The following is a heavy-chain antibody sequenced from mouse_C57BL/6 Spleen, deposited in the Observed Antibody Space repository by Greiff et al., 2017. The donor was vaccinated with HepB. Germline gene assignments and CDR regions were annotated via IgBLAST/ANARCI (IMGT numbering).Heavy chain of an antibody. Sequence: EVQLVESGGGLVKPGGSLKLSCAASGFTFSDYGMHWVRQAPEKGLEWVAYISSGSSTIYYADTVKGRFTISRDNAKNTLFLQMTCLRSEDTAMYYCARNYYYGSSYVLDYWGQGTTLTVSS. CDR3: ARNYYYGSSYVLDY. V-gene: IGHV5-17*01. CDR1: GFTFSDYG. J-gene: IGHJ2*01. CDR2: ISSGSSTI. D-gene: IGHD1-1*01.